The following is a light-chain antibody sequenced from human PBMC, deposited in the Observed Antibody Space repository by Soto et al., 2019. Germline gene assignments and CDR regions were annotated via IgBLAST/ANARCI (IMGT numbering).Light chain of an antibody. CDR3: TSYSSSDIFYV. CDR1: SSDIGGYYY. V-gene: IGLV2-14*01. CDR2: QVT. Sequence: QSVLTQPASVSGSPGQSITISCTGTSSDIGGYYYVSWYQHHPGKAPKLLIYQVTNRPSRVSNRFSGSKSGNTASLTISGLQADVEADYYCTSYSSSDIFYVFGTGTKAPS. J-gene: IGLJ1*01.